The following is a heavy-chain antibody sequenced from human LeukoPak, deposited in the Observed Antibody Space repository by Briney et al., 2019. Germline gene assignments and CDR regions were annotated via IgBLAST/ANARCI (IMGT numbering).Heavy chain of an antibody. CDR1: VFTFSSYS. J-gene: IGHJ6*02. CDR2: ISSSSSYI. CDR3: ARGGSSVNYGMDV. Sequence: GGSLRLSCAASVFTFSSYSMNWVRQAPGKGLEWVSSISSSSSYIYYADSVKGRFTISRDNAKNPLYLQMNSLRAEDTAVYYCARGGSSVNYGMDVWGQGTTVTVSS. D-gene: IGHD6-6*01. V-gene: IGHV3-21*01.